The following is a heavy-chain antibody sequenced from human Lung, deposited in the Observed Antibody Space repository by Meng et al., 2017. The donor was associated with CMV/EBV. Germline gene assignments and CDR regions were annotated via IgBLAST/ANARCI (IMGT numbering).Heavy chain of an antibody. CDR1: GGSVSSGSYY. D-gene: IGHD2-15*01. V-gene: IGHV4-61*01. Sequence: SETLSLTCTVSGGSVSSGSYYWSWIRQPPGKELEWIGYIYYSGSTNYNPSLKSRVTISVDTSKNQFSLKLSSVTAADTAVYYCSRDLDIGYGMDVWGQGTTVTVSS. CDR2: IYYSGST. CDR3: SRDLDIGYGMDV. J-gene: IGHJ6*02.